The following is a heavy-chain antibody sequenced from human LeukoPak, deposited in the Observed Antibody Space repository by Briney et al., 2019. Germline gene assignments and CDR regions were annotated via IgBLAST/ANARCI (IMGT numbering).Heavy chain of an antibody. Sequence: PGGSLRLSCVASGFTFSNFAMSWVRQAPGKGLEWVSLIIGSSGDTFYADSVKGRFSISRDNSKNRLYLQMNSLRAEDSAVYYCAKVAGYSYGFPNWFDPWGQGTLVTVSS. J-gene: IGHJ5*02. CDR2: IIGSSGDT. CDR3: AKVAGYSYGFPNWFDP. CDR1: GFTFSNFA. V-gene: IGHV3-23*01. D-gene: IGHD5-18*01.